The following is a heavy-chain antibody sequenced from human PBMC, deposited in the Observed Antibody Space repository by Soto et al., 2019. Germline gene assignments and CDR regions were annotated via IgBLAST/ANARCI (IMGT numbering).Heavy chain of an antibody. CDR3: ARDFDYDSSGYRVSPGWFWDY. Sequence: GASVKVSCKASGYTFTSYYMHWVRQAPGQGLEWMGIINPSGGSTSYAQKFQGRVTMTRDTSTSTVYMERSSLRSEDTAVYYCARDFDYDSSGYRVSPGWFWDYWGQGTLVTVSS. V-gene: IGHV1-46*01. J-gene: IGHJ4*02. CDR1: GYTFTSYY. CDR2: INPSGGST. D-gene: IGHD3-22*01.